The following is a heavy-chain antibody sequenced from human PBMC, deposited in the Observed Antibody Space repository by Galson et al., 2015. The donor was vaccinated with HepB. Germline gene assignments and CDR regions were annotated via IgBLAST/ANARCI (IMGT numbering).Heavy chain of an antibody. D-gene: IGHD6-13*01. CDR1: GFTFSSYE. CDR3: ATSSIAAAGSYYYYGMDV. CDR2: ISSSGSTI. J-gene: IGHJ6*02. V-gene: IGHV3-48*03. Sequence: SLRLSCAASGFTFSSYEMNWVRQAPGKGLEWVSYISSSGSTIYYADSVKGRFTISRDNAKNSLYLQMNSLRAEDTAVYYCATSSIAAAGSYYYYGMDVWGQGTTVTVSS.